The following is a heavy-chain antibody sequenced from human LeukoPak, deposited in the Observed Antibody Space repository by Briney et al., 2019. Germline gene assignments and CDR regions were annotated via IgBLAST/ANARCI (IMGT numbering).Heavy chain of an antibody. CDR2: IYYSGST. CDR3: ARKGVPFYYGMDV. CDR1: GGSVSSGSYY. V-gene: IGHV4-61*01. J-gene: IGHJ6*02. D-gene: IGHD3-16*01. Sequence: PSETLSLTCTVSGGSVSSGSYYWSWIRHPPGKGLEWIGYIYYSGSTNYNPSLKSRVTISIDTSKNQFSLKLSSVTAADTAVYYCARKGVPFYYGMDVWGQGTTVTVSS.